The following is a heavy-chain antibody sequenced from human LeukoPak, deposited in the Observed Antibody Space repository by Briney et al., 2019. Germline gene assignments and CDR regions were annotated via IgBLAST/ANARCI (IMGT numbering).Heavy chain of an antibody. CDR1: GFTFDDYA. Sequence: SLRLSCAASGFTFDDYAMHWVRQAPGKGLEWVSGISWNSGSIGYADSVKGRFTISRDNAKNSLYLQMNSLRAEDTALYYCAKEASYGMDVWGQGTTVTVSS. V-gene: IGHV3-9*01. CDR3: AKEASYGMDV. J-gene: IGHJ6*02. CDR2: ISWNSGSI.